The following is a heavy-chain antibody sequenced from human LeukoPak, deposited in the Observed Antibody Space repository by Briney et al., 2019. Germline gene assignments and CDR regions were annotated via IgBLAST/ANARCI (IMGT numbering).Heavy chain of an antibody. V-gene: IGHV3-30-3*01. CDR2: ISYDGSNK. D-gene: IGHD6-13*01. J-gene: IGHJ6*02. CDR3: ARSRGHQNRGAAAPGHYYYYGMDV. Sequence: GGSLRLSCAASGFTFSSYAMHWVRQAPGKGLEWVAVISYDGSNKYYADSVKGRFTISRDNSKNTLYLQMNGLRAEDTAVYYCARSRGHQNRGAAAPGHYYYYGMDVWGQGTTVTVSS. CDR1: GFTFSSYA.